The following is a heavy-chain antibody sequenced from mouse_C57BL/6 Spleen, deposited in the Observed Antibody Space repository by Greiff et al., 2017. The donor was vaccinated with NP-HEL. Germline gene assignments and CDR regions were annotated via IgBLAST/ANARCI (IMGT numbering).Heavy chain of an antibody. Sequence: QVQLQQPGAELVKPGASVKLSCKASGYTFTSYWMHWVKQRPGQGLEWIGMIHPNSGSTNYNEKFTIKATLTVDKSSSTAYMQLSSLTSEDSAVYYCARNDGYYGYWGQGTTLTVSS. D-gene: IGHD2-3*01. CDR3: ARNDGYYGY. CDR1: GYTFTSYW. V-gene: IGHV1-64*01. J-gene: IGHJ2*01. CDR2: IHPNSGST.